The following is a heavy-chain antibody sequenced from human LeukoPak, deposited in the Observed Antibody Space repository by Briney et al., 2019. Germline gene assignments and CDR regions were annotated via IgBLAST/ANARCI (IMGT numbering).Heavy chain of an antibody. Sequence: SLSPVCAVSGFTLGSYATSSVRHAPGEWLEWVAGISGSDASTYYADSVKGRFTISRDNSKNTLFLQMNSLRAEDTALYSCSHYSRSGRYFDNWGQGTLVTVSS. V-gene: IGHV3-23*01. CDR2: ISGSDAST. J-gene: IGHJ4*02. CDR3: SHYSRSGRYFDN. D-gene: IGHD6-13*01. CDR1: GFTLGSYA.